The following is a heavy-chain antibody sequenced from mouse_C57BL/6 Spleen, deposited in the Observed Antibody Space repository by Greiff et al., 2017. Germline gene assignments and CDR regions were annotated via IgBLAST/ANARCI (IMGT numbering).Heavy chain of an antibody. CDR1: GFNIKDDY. V-gene: IGHV14-4*01. CDR3: TRAGSSGYGFAY. CDR2: LDPVNGDT. Sequence: EVKLVESGAELVRPGALVKLSCTASGFNIKDDYMHWVKPRPEQGLEWIGWLDPVNGDTEYASKFQGKATITADTSSNTAYLQLSSLTSEDTAVYYCTRAGSSGYGFAYWGQGTLVTVSA. J-gene: IGHJ3*01. D-gene: IGHD3-2*02.